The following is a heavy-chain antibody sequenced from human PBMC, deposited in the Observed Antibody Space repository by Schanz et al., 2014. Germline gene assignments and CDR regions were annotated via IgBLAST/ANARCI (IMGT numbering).Heavy chain of an antibody. CDR3: ARRSVSPSGNSYGYVVAWFDP. Sequence: QVQLQESGPGLVKPSGTLSLTCTVSGGSISSNNWWSWVRQPPGKGLEWIGEIYHSGSTNYKPSHRSRVTISADKAKNQFPLKRRSVPAADTAVYYCARRSVSPSGNSYGYVVAWFDPWGQGTLVTVSS. CDR1: GGSISSNNW. CDR2: IYHSGST. J-gene: IGHJ5*02. V-gene: IGHV4-4*02. D-gene: IGHD5-18*01.